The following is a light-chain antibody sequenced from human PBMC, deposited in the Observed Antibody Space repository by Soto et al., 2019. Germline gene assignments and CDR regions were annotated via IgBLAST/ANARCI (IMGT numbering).Light chain of an antibody. CDR2: VNSGGSH. CDR1: SGHSNYA. Sequence: QLVLTQSPSASASLGASVKLTCTLSSGHSNYAIAWHQQQPEKGPRYLMKVNSGGSHIKGDGIPDRFSGSSSGAERYLFISGLQSEDGADYYCQTWGTGSAIVVFGGGTQLTVL. V-gene: IGLV4-69*01. CDR3: QTWGTGSAIVV. J-gene: IGLJ7*01.